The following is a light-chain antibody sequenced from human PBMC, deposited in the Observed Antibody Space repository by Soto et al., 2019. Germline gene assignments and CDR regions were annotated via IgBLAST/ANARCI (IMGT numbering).Light chain of an antibody. J-gene: IGKJ1*01. Sequence: EIVMTQSPATLSVSPGERATLSCRASQSVSSNLAWYQQKPGQAPSLLIYGASSRATGIPDRFSGSGSGTDLTLTISRLEPEDFEVYYCQQYDSSPRTFGQGTKVDIK. V-gene: IGKV3-20*01. CDR2: GAS. CDR3: QQYDSSPRT. CDR1: QSVSSN.